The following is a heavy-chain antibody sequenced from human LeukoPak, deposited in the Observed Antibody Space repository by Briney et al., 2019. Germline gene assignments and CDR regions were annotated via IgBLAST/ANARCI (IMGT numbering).Heavy chain of an antibody. Sequence: SVKVSCKASGGTFSNYAISWVRQAPGQGLEWMGGIIPIFGTANYAQKFQGRVTITADKSTSTAYMELSSLRSEDTAVYYCARGSPQIIAARRPFDYWGQGTLVTVSS. CDR3: ARGSPQIIAARRPFDY. CDR1: GGTFSNYA. CDR2: IIPIFGTA. J-gene: IGHJ4*02. V-gene: IGHV1-69*06. D-gene: IGHD6-6*01.